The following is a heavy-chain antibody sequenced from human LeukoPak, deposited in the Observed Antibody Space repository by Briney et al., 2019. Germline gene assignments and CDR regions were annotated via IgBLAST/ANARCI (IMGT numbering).Heavy chain of an antibody. CDR1: GFTFSSYR. CDR2: ISSSSSYI. D-gene: IGHD1-1*01. V-gene: IGHV3-21*01. Sequence: GGSLRLSCAASGFTFSSYRMNWVRQAPGKGLEWVSSISSSSSYIYYADSVKGRFTISRDNAKNSLYLQMNSLRAEDTAVYYCAREENDVRRWFDPWGQGTLGTVSS. J-gene: IGHJ5*02. CDR3: AREENDVRRWFDP.